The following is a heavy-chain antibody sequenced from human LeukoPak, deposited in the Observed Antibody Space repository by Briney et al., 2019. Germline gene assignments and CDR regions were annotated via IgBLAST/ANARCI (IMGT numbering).Heavy chain of an antibody. J-gene: IGHJ3*02. CDR1: GFTFSSYA. CDR3: ARDKIQLRYHLNAFDI. Sequence: GGSLRLSCAASGFTFSSYAMYWVRQAPGEGLEWVAIISYDGSNKYYADSVKGRFTISRDNSKNTLYLQMNSLRAEDTAVYYCARDKIQLRYHLNAFDIWGQGTMVTVSS. CDR2: ISYDGSNK. D-gene: IGHD5-18*01. V-gene: IGHV3-30-3*01.